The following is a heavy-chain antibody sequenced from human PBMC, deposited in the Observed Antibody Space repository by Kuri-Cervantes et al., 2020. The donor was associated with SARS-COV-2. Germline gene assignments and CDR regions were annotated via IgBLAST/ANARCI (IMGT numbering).Heavy chain of an antibody. J-gene: IGHJ4*02. D-gene: IGHD3-9*01. CDR3: AYGTYYDILTGYLDFDY. CDR1: GFTFSSYA. V-gene: IGHV3-23*01. CDR2: ISGSGGST. Sequence: GGSLRLSCAASGFTFSSYAMSWVRQALGKGLEWVSAISGSGGSTYYADSVKGRFTISRDNSKNTLYLQMNSLRAEDTAVYYCAYGTYYDILTGYLDFDYWGQGTLVTVSS.